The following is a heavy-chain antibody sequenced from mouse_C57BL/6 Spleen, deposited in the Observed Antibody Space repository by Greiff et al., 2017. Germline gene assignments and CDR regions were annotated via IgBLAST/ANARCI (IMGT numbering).Heavy chain of an antibody. CDR3: GRGGTGTYWYFDV. J-gene: IGHJ1*03. CDR2: IDPNSGGT. CDR1: GYTFTSYW. V-gene: IGHV1-72*01. D-gene: IGHD4-1*01. Sequence: QVQLQQPGAELVKPGASVKLSCKASGYTFTSYWMHWVQQRPGRGLEWIGRIDPNSGGTKYNEKFKSKATLTVDKPSSTAYMQLSSLASEDSEVYYCGRGGTGTYWYFDVWGTGTTVTVSS.